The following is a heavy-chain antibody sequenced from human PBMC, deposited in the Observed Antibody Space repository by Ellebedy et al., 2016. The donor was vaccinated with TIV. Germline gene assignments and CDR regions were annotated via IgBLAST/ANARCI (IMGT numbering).Heavy chain of an antibody. Sequence: GESLKISCAASGFPFSSYSMNWVRQAPGKGLEWVSSISSSSSYIYYADSVTGRFTISRDNAKNSLYLQMNSLRAEDTAVYYCARQSQKMATIPGDLGYWGQGTLVTVSS. J-gene: IGHJ4*02. CDR1: GFPFSSYS. CDR3: ARQSQKMATIPGDLGY. CDR2: ISSSSSYI. D-gene: IGHD5-24*01. V-gene: IGHV3-21*01.